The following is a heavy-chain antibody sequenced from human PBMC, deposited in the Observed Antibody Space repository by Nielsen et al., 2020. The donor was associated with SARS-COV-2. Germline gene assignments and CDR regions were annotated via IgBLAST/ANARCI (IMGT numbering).Heavy chain of an antibody. CDR1: GFTFSSTW. D-gene: IGHD3-10*01. V-gene: IGHV3-30*02. Sequence: GESLKISCSASGFTFSSTWMDWVRQAPGKGLEWVAVIWYDGSNKYYADSVKGRFTISRDNSKNTLYLQMNSLRAEDTAVYYCAKEKFGEFPYYGMDVWGQGTTVTVSS. J-gene: IGHJ6*02. CDR2: IWYDGSNK. CDR3: AKEKFGEFPYYGMDV.